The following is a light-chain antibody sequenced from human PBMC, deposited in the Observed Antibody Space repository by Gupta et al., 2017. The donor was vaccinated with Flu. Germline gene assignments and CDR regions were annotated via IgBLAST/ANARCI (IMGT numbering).Light chain of an antibody. Sequence: DIQMTQSPSTLSASVGGRVTISCRASQSISVWLAWYQQKPGRAPQLLIYKASNLQSGVPSRFSGSGSGTEFTLTISSLQPDDVATYYCQLYNSYLGTFGQGTKVEIK. CDR3: QLYNSYLGT. CDR1: QSISVW. CDR2: KAS. J-gene: IGKJ1*01. V-gene: IGKV1-5*03.